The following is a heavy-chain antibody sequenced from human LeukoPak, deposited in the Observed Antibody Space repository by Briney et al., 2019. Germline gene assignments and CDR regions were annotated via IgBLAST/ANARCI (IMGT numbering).Heavy chain of an antibody. CDR1: GFTFDDYG. CDR2: INWNGGST. CDR3: ARDSYYYDSSGYLDAFDI. Sequence: PGGSLRLSCAASGFTFDDYGMSWVRQAPGKGLEWVSGINWNGGSTGYADSVKGRFTISRDNAKNSLYLQMNSLRAEDTALYYCARDSYYYDSSGYLDAFDIWGQGTMVTVSS. D-gene: IGHD3-22*01. V-gene: IGHV3-20*04. J-gene: IGHJ3*02.